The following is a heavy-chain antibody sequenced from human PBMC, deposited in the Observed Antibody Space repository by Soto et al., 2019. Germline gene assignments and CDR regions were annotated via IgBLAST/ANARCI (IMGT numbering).Heavy chain of an antibody. D-gene: IGHD1-7*01. J-gene: IGHJ4*02. CDR1: GASFTSNDW. CDR2: IYRTGST. CDR3: ASRAPGTSVDY. V-gene: IGHV4-4*02. Sequence: QVQLQESGPGLVKPSGTLSLTCAVSGASFTSNDWWTWVRQPPGRGLEWIGEIYRTGSTNYNPSLKGRVTISLDKSENQFSLKVTSLTAADTAVYYCASRAPGTSVDYWGQGTLVTVSS.